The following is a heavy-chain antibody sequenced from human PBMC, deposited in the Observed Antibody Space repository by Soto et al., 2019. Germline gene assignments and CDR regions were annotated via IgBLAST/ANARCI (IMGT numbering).Heavy chain of an antibody. D-gene: IGHD5-12*01. CDR3: ARYSGYEGLRFDH. CDR2: MYYSGST. J-gene: IGHJ5*02. V-gene: IGHV4-30-4*01. Sequence: QVQLQESGPGLVKPSQTLSLTCTVSGGSISSGDYYWSWIRQPPGKGLEWIGYMYYSGSTHYNPSRQSRRNISVHTSKNQSSLNLSSVTAEDTAVYYCARYSGYEGLRFDHWGQGTLVTVSS. CDR1: GGSISSGDYY.